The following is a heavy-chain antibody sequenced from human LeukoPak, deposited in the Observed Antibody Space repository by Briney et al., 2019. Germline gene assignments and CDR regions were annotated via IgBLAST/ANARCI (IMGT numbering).Heavy chain of an antibody. Sequence: ASVKVSCKASGYTFTNYDINWVRQATGQGLEWMGFMNPNSGKTVYAQKFQSRVTIITNTSINTAYMELSSLRSEDTAVYYCAREGLDYWGQGTLVTVSS. V-gene: IGHV1-8*03. CDR2: MNPNSGKT. J-gene: IGHJ4*02. CDR1: GYTFTNYD. CDR3: AREGLDY.